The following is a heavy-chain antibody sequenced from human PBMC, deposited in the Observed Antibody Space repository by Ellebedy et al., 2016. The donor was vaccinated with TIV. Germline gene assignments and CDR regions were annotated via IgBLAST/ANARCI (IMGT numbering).Heavy chain of an antibody. V-gene: IGHV3-23*01. J-gene: IGHJ4*02. Sequence: GESLKISCAASGFTFNKYALSWVRQAPGKGLEWVSAISGSGGAAYYADFVKGRFTISRDSSRNTVSLQMNSLRAEDTAVYYCARGKPFDSWGQGILVTVSS. CDR2: ISGSGGAA. CDR1: GFTFNKYA. CDR3: ARGKPFDS.